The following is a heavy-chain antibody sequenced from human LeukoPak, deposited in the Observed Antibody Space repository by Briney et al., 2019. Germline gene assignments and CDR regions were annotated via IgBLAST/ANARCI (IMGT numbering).Heavy chain of an antibody. CDR2: ISSSSSYI. J-gene: IGHJ6*02. CDR3: ARAPDYDFWSGYYTDYYYYGMDV. Sequence: GGSLRLSCAASGFTFSSYSMNWVRQAPGKGLEWVSSISSSSSYIYYADSVKGRFTISRDNAKNSLYLQMNSLRAEDTAVYYCARAPDYDFWSGYYTDYYYYGMDVWGQGTTVTVSS. CDR1: GFTFSSYS. V-gene: IGHV3-21*01. D-gene: IGHD3-3*01.